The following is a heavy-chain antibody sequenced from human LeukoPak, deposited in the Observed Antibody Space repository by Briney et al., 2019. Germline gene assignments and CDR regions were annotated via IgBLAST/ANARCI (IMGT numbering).Heavy chain of an antibody. CDR1: GGSISSYY. CDR3: ARAPDLSSYDTTGFYYFDY. J-gene: IGHJ4*02. D-gene: IGHD3-22*01. V-gene: IGHV4-59*12. Sequence: PSETLSLTCTVSGGSISSYYWSWIRQPPGKGLGWIGYIYYSGSANYNPSLKSRVTISVDTSKNQFSLKVRFLTAADTAVYYCARAPDLSSYDTTGFYYFDYWGQGARVTVSS. CDR2: IYYSGSA.